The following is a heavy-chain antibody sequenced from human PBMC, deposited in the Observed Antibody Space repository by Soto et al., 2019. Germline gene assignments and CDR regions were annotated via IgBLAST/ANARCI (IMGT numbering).Heavy chain of an antibody. CDR1: GVSISSGTYS. CDR2: ISYSGRT. J-gene: IGHJ4*02. CDR3: ARDPGE. V-gene: IGHV4-31*03. Sequence: PSETLSLTCTVSGVSISSGTYSWSWIRQHPGEGLEWIGYISYSGRTYYNPSLKSRVIISVDTSKNQFSLKLNSVTAADTALYYCARDPGEWGQGTLVTVSS. D-gene: IGHD2-21*01.